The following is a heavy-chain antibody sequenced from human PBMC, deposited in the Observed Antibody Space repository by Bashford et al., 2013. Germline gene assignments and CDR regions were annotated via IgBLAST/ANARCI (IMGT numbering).Heavy chain of an antibody. Sequence: VRQAPGKGLEWVGRIKSKLEGARTDYGAPVKGRFIISGDESDDTVYLQMNSLGVEDTAVYYCMSRPNLSYGMDVWGLGTTVTVSS. CDR3: MSRPNLSYGMDV. J-gene: IGHJ6*02. CDR2: IKSKLEGART. V-gene: IGHV3-15*01.